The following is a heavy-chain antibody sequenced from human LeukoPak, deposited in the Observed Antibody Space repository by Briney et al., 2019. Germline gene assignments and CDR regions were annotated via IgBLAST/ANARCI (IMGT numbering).Heavy chain of an antibody. V-gene: IGHV3-30*04. J-gene: IGHJ6*03. CDR3: AKRRGLELLYYYYMDV. Sequence: PGGSLRLSCAASGFTFSTYTMHWVRQAPGKGLEWVAFISYDGNNKYYADSVKGRFTISRDNSKNTLYLQMNSLRAEDTAVYYCAKRRGLELLYYYYMDVWGKGTTVTVSS. CDR2: ISYDGNNK. D-gene: IGHD1-7*01. CDR1: GFTFSTYT.